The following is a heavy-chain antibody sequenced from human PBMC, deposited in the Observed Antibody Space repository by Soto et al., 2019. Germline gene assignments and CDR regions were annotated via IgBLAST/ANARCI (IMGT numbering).Heavy chain of an antibody. CDR3: ARELRYFGWLGGGPPVPLKKKYYYYYGMDV. CDR1: GFTVSSNY. Sequence: LRLSCAASGFTVSSNYMSWVRQAPGKGLEWVSVIYSGGSTYYADSVKGRFTISRDNSKNTLYLQMNSLRAEDTAVYYCARELRYFGWLGGGPPVPLKKKYYYYYGMDVWGQGTTVTVSS. D-gene: IGHD3-9*01. CDR2: IYSGGST. V-gene: IGHV3-66*01. J-gene: IGHJ6*02.